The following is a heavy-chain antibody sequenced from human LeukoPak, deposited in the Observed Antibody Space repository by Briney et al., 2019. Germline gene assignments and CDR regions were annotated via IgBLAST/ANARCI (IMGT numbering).Heavy chain of an antibody. CDR2: ISSSSYM. J-gene: IGHJ4*02. CDR3: ARAMTDSGYDGSFDC. V-gene: IGHV3-21*01. D-gene: IGHD5-12*01. CDR1: GFTFSSYT. Sequence: GGSLRLSCAASGFTFSSYTMSWVRQAPGKGLEWVSSISSSSYMHYADSLKGRFTISRDNAKNSVHLQMNSLRAEDTSVYYCARAMTDSGYDGSFDCWGQGTLVTASS.